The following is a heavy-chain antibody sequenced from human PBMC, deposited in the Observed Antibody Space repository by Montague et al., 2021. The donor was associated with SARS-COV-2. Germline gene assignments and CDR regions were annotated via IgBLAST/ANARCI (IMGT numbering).Heavy chain of an antibody. CDR2: ICYSGGT. D-gene: IGHD2-21*01. J-gene: IGHJ4*02. CDR1: GGSIMRSDYY. CDR3: ARHETVDPPGGD. Sequence: SETLSLTCTVSGGSIMRSDYYWGWIRQAPGKGLEWVGSICYSGGTXYTPSVKTRLSMSIDKSKNQFSLRLNSVTAADTSIYYCARHETVDPPGGDWGQGTLVTVSS. V-gene: IGHV4-39*01.